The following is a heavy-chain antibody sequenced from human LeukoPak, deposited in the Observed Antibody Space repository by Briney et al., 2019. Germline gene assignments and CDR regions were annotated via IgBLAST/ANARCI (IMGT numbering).Heavy chain of an antibody. CDR1: GFTFSSYG. CDR3: AKTGYSSSSGPFDYYYYMDV. V-gene: IGHV3-33*06. J-gene: IGHJ6*03. D-gene: IGHD6-6*01. CDR2: IWYDGSNK. Sequence: PGGSLRLSCAASGFTFSSYGMHWVRQAPGKGLEWVAVIWYDGSNKYYADSVKGRFTISRDNSKNTLYLQMNSLRAEDTAVYYCAKTGYSSSSGPFDYYYYMDVWGEGTTVTVSS.